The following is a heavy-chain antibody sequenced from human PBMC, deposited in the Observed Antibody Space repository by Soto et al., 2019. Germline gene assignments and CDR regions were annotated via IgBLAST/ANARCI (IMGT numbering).Heavy chain of an antibody. D-gene: IGHD4-17*01. CDR3: AREATTVTTHYYYGMDV. J-gene: IGHJ6*02. CDR2: IYSGGST. CDR1: GFTVSNNY. V-gene: IGHV3-53*01. Sequence: GGSLRLSCAVSGFTVSNNYMSWVRQAPGKGLEGVSVIYSGGSTYYADSVKGRFTISRDNSKNTLYLQMNSLRAEDTAVYYCAREATTVTTHYYYGMDVWGQGTTVTVSS.